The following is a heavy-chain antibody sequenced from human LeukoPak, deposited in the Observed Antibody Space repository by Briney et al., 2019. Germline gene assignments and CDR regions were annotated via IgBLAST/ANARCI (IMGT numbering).Heavy chain of an antibody. Sequence: PGGSLRLSCAATGFTFCSYGMHWVRQAPGKGLEWVAVVSYDGSNKNYADSVKGRFTISRDNSKNTLYLQMNSLRAEDTAVYYCARDSWFDYWGQGTLVTVSS. J-gene: IGHJ4*02. CDR3: ARDSWFDY. CDR2: VSYDGSNK. CDR1: GFTFCSYG. V-gene: IGHV3-30*03.